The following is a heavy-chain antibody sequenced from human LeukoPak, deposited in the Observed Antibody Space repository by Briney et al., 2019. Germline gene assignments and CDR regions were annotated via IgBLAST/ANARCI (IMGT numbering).Heavy chain of an antibody. CDR1: GGSISSSNW. CDR2: IYHSGST. Sequence: PSGTLSLTCAVSGGSISSSNWWSWVRQPPGKGLEWIGEIYHSGSTNYNPSLKSRVTISVDKSKNQFSLKLNSVTAADTAIYYCATLYTSGWYGTFDIWGQGTMVTVSS. V-gene: IGHV4-4*02. CDR3: ATLYTSGWYGTFDI. D-gene: IGHD6-19*01. J-gene: IGHJ3*02.